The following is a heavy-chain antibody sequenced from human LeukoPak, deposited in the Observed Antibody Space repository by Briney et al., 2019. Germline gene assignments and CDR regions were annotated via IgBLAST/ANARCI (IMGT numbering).Heavy chain of an antibody. J-gene: IGHJ4*02. CDR1: RYTFTDYY. Sequence: ASVKVSCKASRYTFTDYYMHWVRQAPGQGLEWLGWMNPNSGNTGYAQKFQGSVTMTRNTSTATAYMELSSLKSEDTAVYYCTRETSSRYFDYWGQGTLVTVSS. V-gene: IGHV1-8*02. CDR3: TRETSSRYFDY. CDR2: MNPNSGNT.